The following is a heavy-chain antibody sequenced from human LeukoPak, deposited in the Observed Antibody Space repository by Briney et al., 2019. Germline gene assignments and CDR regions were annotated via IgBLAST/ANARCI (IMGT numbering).Heavy chain of an antibody. CDR3: AREARYCSSTSCYEGGYYYYYMDV. J-gene: IGHJ6*03. CDR2: ISSSSSYI. Sequence: PGGSLRLSCAASGFTFSSYSMNWVRQAPGKGREGVSSISSSSSYIYYADSVKGRFTISRDNAKNSLYLQMNSLRAEDTAVYYCAREARYCSSTSCYEGGYYYYYMDVWGKGTTVTVSS. D-gene: IGHD2-2*01. CDR1: GFTFSSYS. V-gene: IGHV3-21*01.